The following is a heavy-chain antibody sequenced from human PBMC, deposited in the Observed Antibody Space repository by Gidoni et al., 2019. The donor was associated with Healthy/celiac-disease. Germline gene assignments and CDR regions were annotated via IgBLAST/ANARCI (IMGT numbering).Heavy chain of an antibody. CDR2: IRSKANSYAT. V-gene: IGHV3-73*02. J-gene: IGHJ3*02. Sequence: EVQLVASGGGFVQPGGSMKLYCASSGFNFSSSAMPWVRQASGQGLEGVGRIRSKANSYATACAASVKGRFTISRDDAKNTAYLQMYSLKTEDTAVYYCTRPIVEMATTIPVDAFDIWGQGTMVTVSS. CDR3: TRPIVEMATTIPVDAFDI. D-gene: IGHD2-15*01. CDR1: GFNFSSSA.